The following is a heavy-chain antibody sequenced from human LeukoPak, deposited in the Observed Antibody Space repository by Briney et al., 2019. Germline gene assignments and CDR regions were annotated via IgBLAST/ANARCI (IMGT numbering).Heavy chain of an antibody. CDR1: GYTFTGYY. V-gene: IGHV1-2*06. CDR3: ARRRKYCSSTSCYSADGFDY. CDR2: INPNSGGT. J-gene: IGHJ4*02. Sequence: GASVKVSCKASGYTFTGYYMHWVRQAPGRGLEWMGRINPNSGGTNYAQKFQGRVTMTRDTSISTAYMELSRLRSDDTAVYYCARRRKYCSSTSCYSADGFDYWGQGTLVTVSS. D-gene: IGHD2-2*01.